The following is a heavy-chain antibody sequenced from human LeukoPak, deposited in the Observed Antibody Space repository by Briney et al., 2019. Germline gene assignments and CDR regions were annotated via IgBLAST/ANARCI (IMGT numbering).Heavy chain of an antibody. D-gene: IGHD6-19*01. J-gene: IGHJ4*02. CDR1: GYTFTSYG. CDR2: ISAYNGNT. CDR3: ARGPKYSSGWDYDY. Sequence: ASVKVSCKASGYTFTSYGISWVRQAPGQGLEWMGWISAYNGNTNYAQKLQGRVTMTTDTSMSTAYMELRSLRSDDTVVYYCARGPKYSSGWDYDYWGQGTLVTVSS. V-gene: IGHV1-18*01.